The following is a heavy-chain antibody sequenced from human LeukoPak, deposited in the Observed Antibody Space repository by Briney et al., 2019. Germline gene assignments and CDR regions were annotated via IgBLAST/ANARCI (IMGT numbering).Heavy chain of an antibody. Sequence: GGSLRLSCAASGFTLDDYAMHWPRHAPGKGLEGGSGMSWKSGSIGYADSVKGRFTISRDNAKSSLYLQMNSLRAEDTALYYCTKDGGGYSYGYFDYWGQGTLVTVSS. J-gene: IGHJ4*02. CDR2: MSWKSGSI. CDR3: TKDGGGYSYGYFDY. D-gene: IGHD5-18*01. CDR1: GFTLDDYA. V-gene: IGHV3-9*01.